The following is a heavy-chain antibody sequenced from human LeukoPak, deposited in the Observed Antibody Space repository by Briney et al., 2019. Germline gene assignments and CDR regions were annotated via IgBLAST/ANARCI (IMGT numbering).Heavy chain of an antibody. V-gene: IGHV4-59*01. D-gene: IGHD6-19*01. CDR3: ARSIAVAQFDY. CDR1: GGSISSYY. J-gene: IGHJ4*02. CDR2: IYYSGST. Sequence: PSETLSLTCTVSGGSISSYYWNWIRQPPGKGLEWIGYIYYSGSTNYNPSLKSRVTISVDTSKNQFSLKLSSVTAADTAVYYCARSIAVAQFDYWGQGTLVTVSS.